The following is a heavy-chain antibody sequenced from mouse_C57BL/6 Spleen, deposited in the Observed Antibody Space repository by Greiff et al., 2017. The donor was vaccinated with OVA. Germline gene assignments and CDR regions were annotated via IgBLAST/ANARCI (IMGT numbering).Heavy chain of an antibody. Sequence: VKLVESGAELVRPGASVTLSCKASGYTFTDYEMHWVKQTPVHGLEWIGALDPETGGTAYNQKFKGKAILTADKSSSTAYMELRSLTSEDSAVYYCAISLYGSSPYWYFDVWGTGTTVTVSS. CDR2: LDPETGGT. D-gene: IGHD1-1*01. V-gene: IGHV1-15*01. CDR1: GYTFTDYE. CDR3: AISLYGSSPYWYFDV. J-gene: IGHJ1*03.